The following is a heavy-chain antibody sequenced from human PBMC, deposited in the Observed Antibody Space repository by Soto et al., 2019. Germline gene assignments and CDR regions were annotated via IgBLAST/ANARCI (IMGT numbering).Heavy chain of an antibody. D-gene: IGHD1-1*01. CDR1: GFRFTSFG. CDR3: ATDQLSLLDYDY. Sequence: GASVKVSCKASGFRFTSFGVQWVRQARGQRLEWIGWIGVGSGNTNYAQKFQERVTISRDMSTSTAYMELSSLRSEDTALYYCATDQLSLLDYDYWAQGTLVTVSS. V-gene: IGHV1-58*01. J-gene: IGHJ4*02. CDR2: IGVGSGNT.